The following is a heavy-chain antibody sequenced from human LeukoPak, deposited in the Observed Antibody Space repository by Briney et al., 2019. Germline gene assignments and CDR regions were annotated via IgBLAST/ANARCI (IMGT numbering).Heavy chain of an antibody. CDR2: IFYSGST. CDR1: GGSISSSSFH. CDR3: TRSFLGDTEY. J-gene: IGHJ4*02. V-gene: IGHV4-39*01. D-gene: IGHD3-16*01. Sequence: SETLSLTCTVSGGSISSSSFHWGWIRQPPGKGLEWIGTIFYSGSTYYNPSLKSRVTMSVDTSKNQFSLKLSSVTAADTAVYYCTRSFLGDTEYWGQGALVTVSS.